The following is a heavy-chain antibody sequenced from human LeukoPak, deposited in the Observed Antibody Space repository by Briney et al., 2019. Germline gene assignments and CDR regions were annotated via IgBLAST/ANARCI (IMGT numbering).Heavy chain of an antibody. CDR3: ARGDYGDYD. CDR2: ISYDGSNK. Sequence: GRSLRLSCAASGFTFSSYAMHWVRQAPGKGLEWVAVISYDGSNKYYADSVKGRFTISRDNSKNTLYLQMNSLRAEDTAVYYCARGDYGDYDWGQGILVTVSS. V-gene: IGHV3-30*04. CDR1: GFTFSSYA. J-gene: IGHJ4*02. D-gene: IGHD4-17*01.